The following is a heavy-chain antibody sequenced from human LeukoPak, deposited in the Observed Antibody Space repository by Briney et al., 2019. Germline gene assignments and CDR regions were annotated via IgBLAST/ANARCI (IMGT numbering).Heavy chain of an antibody. D-gene: IGHD6-19*01. CDR1: GFTFDDYA. V-gene: IGHV3-9*01. CDR2: ISWNSGSI. CDR3: AKDMPFGSVIAVAGPFDY. J-gene: IGHJ4*02. Sequence: GGSLRLSCAASGFTFDDYAMHWVRQAPGKGLEWVSGISWNSGSIGYADSVKGRFTISRDNAKNSLYLQMNSLRAEDTALYYCAKDMPFGSVIAVAGPFDYWGQGTLVTVSS.